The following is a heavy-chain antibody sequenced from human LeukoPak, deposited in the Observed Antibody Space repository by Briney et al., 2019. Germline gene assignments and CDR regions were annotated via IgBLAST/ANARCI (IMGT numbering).Heavy chain of an antibody. V-gene: IGHV4-39*01. CDR1: GVSTTNGIYY. J-gene: IGHJ4*02. CDR3: ARHAEYNSGWHFYLGH. CDR2: VHNVGST. D-gene: IGHD6-19*01. Sequence: PSETLSLTCTVSGVSTTNGIYYWAWIRQPPGKGLEWIGSVHNVGSTYYNLSLRSRVTMSIDTSKNQFSLRLNSVIAADTAVYYCARHAEYNSGWHFYLGHWGQGILVTVSS.